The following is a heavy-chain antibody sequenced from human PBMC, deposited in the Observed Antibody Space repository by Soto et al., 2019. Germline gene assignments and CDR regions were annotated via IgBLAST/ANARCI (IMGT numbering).Heavy chain of an antibody. Sequence: GEALKSSFNGSGYSFSSYWIAWVRQMPGKVLELMGIIYPGDSDTRYSPSFQGQVTISADKSMSTAYLQWSRLKDSDNAMYYCARKSGLVIAAPECYXYYRMEVWGQGTTVTVSS. D-gene: IGHD2-15*01. CDR1: GYSFSSYW. J-gene: IGHJ6*02. V-gene: IGHV5-51*01. CDR2: IYPGDSDT. CDR3: ARKSGLVIAAPECYXYYRMEV.